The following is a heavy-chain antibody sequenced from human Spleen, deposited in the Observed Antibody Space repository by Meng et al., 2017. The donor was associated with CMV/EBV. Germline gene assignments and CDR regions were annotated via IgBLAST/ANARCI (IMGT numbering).Heavy chain of an antibody. CDR1: GFTFSSYS. CDR3: AKDLKDYIYYFGMDV. D-gene: IGHD4-11*01. Sequence: GGSLRLSCAASGFTFSSYSMNWVRQAPGKGLEWVSSISSSSSYIYYADSVKGRFTISRDNAKNSLYLQMNSLRAEDTAVYYCAKDLKDYIYYFGMDVWGRGTAVTVSS. J-gene: IGHJ6*02. V-gene: IGHV3-21*01. CDR2: ISSSSSYI.